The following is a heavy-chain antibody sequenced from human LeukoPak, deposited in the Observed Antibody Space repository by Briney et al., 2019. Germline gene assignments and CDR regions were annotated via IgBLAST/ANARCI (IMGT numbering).Heavy chain of an antibody. Sequence: KPSETLSLTCTVSGGSISSYYWSWIRQPPGKGLEWIGYIYYSGSTNYNPSLKSRVTISVDTSKNQFSLKLSSVTAADTAVYYCARKKRTYYDFWSGSSSLYYYYMDVWGKGTMVTVSS. CDR1: GGSISSYY. CDR2: IYYSGST. D-gene: IGHD3-3*01. V-gene: IGHV4-59*01. J-gene: IGHJ6*03. CDR3: ARKKRTYYDFWSGSSSLYYYYMDV.